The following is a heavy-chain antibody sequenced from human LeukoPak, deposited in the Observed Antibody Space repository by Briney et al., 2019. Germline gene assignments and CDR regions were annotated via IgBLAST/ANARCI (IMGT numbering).Heavy chain of an antibody. J-gene: IGHJ3*02. D-gene: IGHD3-22*01. V-gene: IGHV4-59*01. CDR1: GGSISSYY. CDR2: IYYSGST. CDR3: ASVAAAYYYDSSGYHAFDI. Sequence: PSETLSLTCTVSGGSISSYYWSWIRQPPGKGLEWIGYIYYSGSTNYNPSLKSRVTISVDTSKNQFSLKLSSVTAADTAVYYCASVAAAYYYDSSGYHAFDIWGQGTMVTVSS.